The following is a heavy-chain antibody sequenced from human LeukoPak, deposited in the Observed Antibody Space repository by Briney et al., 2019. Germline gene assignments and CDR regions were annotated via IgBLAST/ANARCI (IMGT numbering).Heavy chain of an antibody. V-gene: IGHV1-24*01. CDR2: FDPEDGDT. J-gene: IGHJ4*02. CDR1: GYTLTELS. D-gene: IGHD3-10*01. Sequence: GASVKVSCKVSGYTLTELSMYWVRQAPGKGLEWMGGFDPEDGDTIYAQKFQGRVTMTEDTSTDTAYMELSSLRSEDTAVYYCATDRPYYGSGSYYMTHWGQGTLVTVSS. CDR3: ATDRPYYGSGSYYMTH.